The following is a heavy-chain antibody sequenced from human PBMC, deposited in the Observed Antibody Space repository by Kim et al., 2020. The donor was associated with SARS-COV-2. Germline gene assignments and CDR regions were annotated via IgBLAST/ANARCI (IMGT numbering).Heavy chain of an antibody. Sequence: ASVKVSCKASGYTFMGHYIHWVRQAPGQGLEWMGWIIPNSGDTNYAHRFQGRVTMTRDTFSSTAYMELSRLTSDDTAVYYCAIDRRYYFDVTYSGMDVWGQGTTVTVSS. V-gene: IGHV1-2*07. D-gene: IGHD3-22*01. CDR1: GYTFMGHY. CDR2: IIPNSGDT. CDR3: AIDRRYYFDVTYSGMDV. J-gene: IGHJ6*02.